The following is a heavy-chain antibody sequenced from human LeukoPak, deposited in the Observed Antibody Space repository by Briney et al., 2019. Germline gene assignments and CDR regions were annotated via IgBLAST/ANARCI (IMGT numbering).Heavy chain of an antibody. Sequence: GGSLRLSCAASGSGFSFSSYAMSWVRQAPGKGLEWVSGISGSGDSTHYADSVKGRFTISRDNSKNTLFLQMNSLRVEDTAVYYCARGYSNLAYWGQGTQVTVSS. D-gene: IGHD5-18*01. V-gene: IGHV3-23*01. CDR3: ARGYSNLAY. CDR1: GSGFSFSSYA. CDR2: ISGSGDST. J-gene: IGHJ4*02.